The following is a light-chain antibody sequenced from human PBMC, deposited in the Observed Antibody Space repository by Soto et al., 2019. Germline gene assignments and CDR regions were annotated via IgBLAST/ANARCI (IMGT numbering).Light chain of an antibody. CDR2: LGS. V-gene: IGKV2-28*01. CDR3: MQALLTWT. Sequence: DIVMSQSPLSLPVTPGEPASISCRSSQSLLHSNGYNYLDWYLQKPGQSPHLLIYLGSNRSSGVPDRFSGSGSGTDFTLKISRVEAEDVGVYYCMQALLTWTFGQGTKVEIK. J-gene: IGKJ1*01. CDR1: QSLLHSNGYNY.